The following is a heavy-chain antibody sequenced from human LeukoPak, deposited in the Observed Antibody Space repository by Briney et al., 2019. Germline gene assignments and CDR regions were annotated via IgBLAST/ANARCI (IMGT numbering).Heavy chain of an antibody. Sequence: SETLSLTCTVSGGSISSSSYYWGWIRQPPGKGLEWIGSIYYSGSTYCNPSLKSRVTISVDTSKNQFSLKLSSVTAADTAVYYCARAGGSGYYYLNWFDPWGQGTLVTVSS. CDR1: GGSISSSSYY. D-gene: IGHD3-22*01. CDR3: ARAGGSGYYYLNWFDP. V-gene: IGHV4-39*01. CDR2: IYYSGST. J-gene: IGHJ5*02.